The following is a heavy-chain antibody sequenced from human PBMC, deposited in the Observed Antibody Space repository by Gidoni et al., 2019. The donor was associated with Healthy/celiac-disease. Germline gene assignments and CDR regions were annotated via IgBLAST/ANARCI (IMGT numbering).Heavy chain of an antibody. CDR3: ARERVGATYFDY. Sequence: QVQLQESGPGLVKPSQTLSLTCPVSGVSISSGGYYWSWIRQHPGKGLEWIGYIYYSGSTYYNPSLKSRVTISVDTSKNQFSLKLSSVTAADTAVYYCARERVGATYFDYWGQGTLVTVSS. D-gene: IGHD1-26*01. V-gene: IGHV4-31*03. J-gene: IGHJ4*02. CDR1: GVSISSGGYY. CDR2: IYYSGST.